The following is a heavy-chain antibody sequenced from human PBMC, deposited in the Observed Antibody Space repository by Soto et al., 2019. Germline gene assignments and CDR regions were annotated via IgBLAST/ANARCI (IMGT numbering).Heavy chain of an antibody. J-gene: IGHJ6*04. Sequence: SQTLSLTCAISGDSVSSNSAAWNWIRQSPSRGLEWLGRTYYRSKWYNDYAVSVKSRITINPDTSKNQFSLQLNSVTPEDTAVYYCARGLEYSSSSAYYYYGMDVWGKGTTVTV. D-gene: IGHD6-6*01. CDR2: TYYRSKWYN. CDR1: GDSVSSNSAA. V-gene: IGHV6-1*01. CDR3: ARGLEYSSSSAYYYYGMDV.